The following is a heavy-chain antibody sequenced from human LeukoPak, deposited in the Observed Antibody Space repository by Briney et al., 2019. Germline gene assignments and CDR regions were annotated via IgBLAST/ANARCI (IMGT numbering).Heavy chain of an antibody. V-gene: IGHV3-21*01. CDR1: GFTFSSYS. CDR2: ISSSSSYI. J-gene: IGHJ4*02. D-gene: IGHD3-10*01. Sequence: GGSLRLSCAASGFTFSSYSMNWVRQAPGKGLEWVSSISSSSSYIYYADSVKGRFTISRDTAKNSLYLQMNSLRAEDTAVYYCARDMVRGGGDYWGQGTLVTVSS. CDR3: ARDMVRGGGDY.